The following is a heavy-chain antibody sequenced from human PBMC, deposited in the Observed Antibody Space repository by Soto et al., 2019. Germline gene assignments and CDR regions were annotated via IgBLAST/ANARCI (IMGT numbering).Heavy chain of an antibody. CDR2: IIPIFGTA. CDR1: GGTFSSYA. D-gene: IGHD3-10*01. CDR3: ARDQVVRENYYYYGMDV. J-gene: IGHJ6*02. V-gene: IGHV1-69*13. Sequence: ASVKVSCKASGGTFSSYAISWVRQAPGQGLEWMGGIIPIFGTANYAQKFQGRVTITADESTSTAYMELSSLRSEDTAVYYCARDQVVRENYYYYGMDVWGQGTTVTVSS.